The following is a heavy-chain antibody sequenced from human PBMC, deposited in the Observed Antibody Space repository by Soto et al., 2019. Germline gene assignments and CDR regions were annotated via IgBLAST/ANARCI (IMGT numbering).Heavy chain of an antibody. Sequence: TSETLSLTCAVYGGSFSGYYWSWIRQPPGKGLEWIGEINHSGSTNYNPSLKSRVTISVDTSKNQFSLKLSSVTAADTAVYYCARARRFLITMVRGVLTNWFDPWGQGTLVTVSS. CDR2: INHSGST. V-gene: IGHV4-34*01. D-gene: IGHD3-10*01. CDR3: ARARRFLITMVRGVLTNWFDP. CDR1: GGSFSGYY. J-gene: IGHJ5*02.